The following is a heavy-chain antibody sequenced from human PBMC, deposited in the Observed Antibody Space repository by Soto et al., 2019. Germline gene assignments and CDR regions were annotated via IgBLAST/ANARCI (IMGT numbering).Heavy chain of an antibody. CDR3: ARDHDYSNYNWFDP. CDR1: GGSISSGGYY. CDR2: IYYSGST. Sequence: QVQLQESGPGLVKPSQTLSLTCTVSGGSISSGGYYWSWIRQHPGKGLEWIGYIYYSGSTYYNPSFKSRVTISVDTSKNQFALKLSSVTAADTAVYYCARDHDYSNYNWFDPWGQGTLVTVSS. D-gene: IGHD4-4*01. V-gene: IGHV4-31*03. J-gene: IGHJ5*02.